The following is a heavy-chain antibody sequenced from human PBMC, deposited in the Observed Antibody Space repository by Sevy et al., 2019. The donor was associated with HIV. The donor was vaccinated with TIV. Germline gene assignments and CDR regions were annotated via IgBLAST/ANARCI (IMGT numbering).Heavy chain of an antibody. CDR1: GGSISSSSYY. V-gene: IGHV4-39*01. J-gene: IGHJ6*03. Sequence: SETLSLTCTVSGGSISSSSYYWGWIHQPPGKGLEWIGSIYYSGSTYYNPSLKSRVTISVDTSKNQFSLKLSSVTAADTAVYYCAGPSRYCSSTSCSRPYYYYMDVWGKGTTVTVSS. CDR2: IYYSGST. CDR3: AGPSRYCSSTSCSRPYYYYMDV. D-gene: IGHD2-2*01.